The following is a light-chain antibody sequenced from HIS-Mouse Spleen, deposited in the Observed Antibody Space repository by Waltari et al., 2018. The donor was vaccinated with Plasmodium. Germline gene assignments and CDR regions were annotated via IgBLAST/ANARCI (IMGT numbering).Light chain of an antibody. CDR1: ALPQTY. V-gene: IGLV3-10*01. CDR2: EDS. J-gene: IGLJ3*02. CDR3: YSTDSSGNHRV. Sequence: SSELTQPPSVSVSPGPTARSTCSGDALPQTYAYSYQQKSGQAPVLVIYEDSKRPPGIPERFSGSSSGTMATLTISGAQVEDEADYYCYSTDSSGNHRVFGGGTKLTVL.